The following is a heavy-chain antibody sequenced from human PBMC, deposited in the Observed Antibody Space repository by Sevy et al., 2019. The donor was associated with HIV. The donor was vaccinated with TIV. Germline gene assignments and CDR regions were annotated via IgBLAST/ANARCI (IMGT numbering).Heavy chain of an antibody. CDR1: GGSIASRTSY. CDR2: ICNSGSTS. Sequence: SETLSLTCTVSGGSIASRTSYWAWIRQPPGKGLEWIGSICNSGSTSYYNPSLKSRVTISVDTSKNEFSLNLNSVTAADTSVYYCARHDGTTLEYLDYWGQGTLVTVSS. CDR3: ARHDGTTLEYLDY. J-gene: IGHJ4*02. D-gene: IGHD1-1*01. V-gene: IGHV4-39*01.